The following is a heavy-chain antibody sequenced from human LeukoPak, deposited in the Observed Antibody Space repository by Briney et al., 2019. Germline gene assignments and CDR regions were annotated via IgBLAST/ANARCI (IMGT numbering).Heavy chain of an antibody. CDR3: ARRDYAAWFDP. J-gene: IGHJ5*02. CDR1: GDSITSGAFY. V-gene: IGHV4-39*01. CDR2: VYYSGST. Sequence: PSETLSLTCNVSGDSITSGAFYWAWIRQSPRKGLAWIGNVYYSGSTQYNPSLRGRVSISMDKTKNQFSLNLNSVSVTDTAIYYCARRDYAAWFDPWGQGTLVTVSS. D-gene: IGHD4/OR15-4a*01.